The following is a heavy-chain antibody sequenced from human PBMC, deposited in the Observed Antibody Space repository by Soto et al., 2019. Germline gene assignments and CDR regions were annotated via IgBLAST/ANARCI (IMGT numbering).Heavy chain of an antibody. CDR2: INHSGST. J-gene: IGHJ4*02. D-gene: IGHD3-10*01. Sequence: QVQLQQWGAGLLKPSETLSLTCAVYGGSLSGYYWSWIRQPPGKGLEWIGEINHSGSTNYNPSLKSRVTISVDTSKNQFSLKLSSVTAADTAVYYCARDVGGDFDYWGQGTLVTVSS. V-gene: IGHV4-34*01. CDR1: GGSLSGYY. CDR3: ARDVGGDFDY.